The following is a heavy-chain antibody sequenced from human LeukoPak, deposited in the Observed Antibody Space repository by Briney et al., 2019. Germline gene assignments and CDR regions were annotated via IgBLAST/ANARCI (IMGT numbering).Heavy chain of an antibody. V-gene: IGHV1-69*04. CDR1: GGTFSSYA. Sequence: GASVKVSCKASGGTFSSYAISWVRQAPGQGLEWMGRIIPILGIANYARKFQGRVTITADKSTSTAYMELSSLRSEDTAVYYCARASDIVVVTVGIDAFDIWGQGTMVTVSS. CDR2: IIPILGIA. D-gene: IGHD2-21*02. CDR3: ARASDIVVVTVGIDAFDI. J-gene: IGHJ3*02.